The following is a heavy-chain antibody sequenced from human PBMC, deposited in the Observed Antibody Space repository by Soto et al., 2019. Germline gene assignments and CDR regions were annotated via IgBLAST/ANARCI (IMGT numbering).Heavy chain of an antibody. Sequence: QVQLVESGGGVVQPGRSLRLSCAASGFTFSSYGMHWVRQAPGKGLEWVAVISYDGSNKYYADSVKGRFTISRDNSKNTLYLQMNSLRAEDTAVYYCAKDRGIVVVITGLAYWGQGTLVTVSS. D-gene: IGHD3-22*01. CDR2: ISYDGSNK. J-gene: IGHJ4*02. V-gene: IGHV3-30*18. CDR3: AKDRGIVVVITGLAY. CDR1: GFTFSSYG.